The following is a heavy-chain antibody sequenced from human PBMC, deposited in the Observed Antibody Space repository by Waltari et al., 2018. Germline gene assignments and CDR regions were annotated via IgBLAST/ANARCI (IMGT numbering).Heavy chain of an antibody. V-gene: IGHV4-61*02. Sequence: QVQLQESGPGLVKPSQTLSLTCTVSGGSISSGSYYWTWIRQPAGKGLEWIGRIYTGGSTNYNPPLESRVTISLDTSKNQFSLKLSSVTAADTAVYYCARSDSSGWYSFAFDIWGQGTMVTVSS. J-gene: IGHJ3*02. D-gene: IGHD6-19*01. CDR1: GGSISSGSYY. CDR3: ARSDSSGWYSFAFDI. CDR2: IYTGGST.